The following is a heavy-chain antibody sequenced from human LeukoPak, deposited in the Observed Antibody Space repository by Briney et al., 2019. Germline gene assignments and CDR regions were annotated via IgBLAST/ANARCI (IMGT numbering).Heavy chain of an antibody. CDR1: GFTFSSYE. CDR2: ISSSGSTI. J-gene: IGHJ6*02. V-gene: IGHV3-48*03. CDR3: ARGYYYGMDV. Sequence: GGSLRLSCAASGFTFSSYEMNWVRQAPGKGLEWVPYISSSGSTIYYADSVKGRFTISRDNAKNSLYLQMNSLRAEDTAVYYCARGYYYGMDVWGQGTTVTVSS.